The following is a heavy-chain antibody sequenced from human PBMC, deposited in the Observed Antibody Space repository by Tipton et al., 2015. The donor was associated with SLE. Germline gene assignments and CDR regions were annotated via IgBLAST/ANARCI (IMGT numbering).Heavy chain of an antibody. J-gene: IGHJ3*02. V-gene: IGHV3-30*03. CDR2: ISYDGTNE. Sequence: SLRLSCAASGFTFGNHVMHWVRQAPGKGLEWVTVISYDGTNEYYADSVKGRFTISRDNSKNTLYLQMNSLRAEDTAVYYCAREGQQLVRDDAFDIWGQGTMVTVSS. CDR3: AREGQQLVRDDAFDI. CDR1: GFTFGNHV. D-gene: IGHD6-13*01.